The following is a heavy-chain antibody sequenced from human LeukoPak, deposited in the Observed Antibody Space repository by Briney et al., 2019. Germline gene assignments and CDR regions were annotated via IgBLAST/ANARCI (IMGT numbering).Heavy chain of an antibody. Sequence: ASVKVSCKASGYTFTNYGIYWVRQTPGQGLEWMGWISAYNGNTNYAQKLQGRVTMTTDTSTSTAYMELRSLRSDDTAVYYCARGAQANIGVAGADAFDIWGQGTMVTVSS. CDR1: GYTFTNYG. J-gene: IGHJ3*02. D-gene: IGHD6-19*01. V-gene: IGHV1-18*01. CDR2: ISAYNGNT. CDR3: ARGAQANIGVAGADAFDI.